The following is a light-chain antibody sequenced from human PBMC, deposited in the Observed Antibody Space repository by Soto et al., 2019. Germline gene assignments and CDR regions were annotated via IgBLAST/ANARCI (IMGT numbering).Light chain of an antibody. V-gene: IGKV3-15*01. Sequence: EIVMTQSPAPLSVSPGERATLSCRASQSVSSNLAWYQQKPGQAPRLLIYGASTRATGIPARFSGSGSGTEFTLTISSLQSEDFAVYYCQQRSNWPPGFGQGTRLEIK. CDR2: GAS. J-gene: IGKJ5*01. CDR3: QQRSNWPPG. CDR1: QSVSSN.